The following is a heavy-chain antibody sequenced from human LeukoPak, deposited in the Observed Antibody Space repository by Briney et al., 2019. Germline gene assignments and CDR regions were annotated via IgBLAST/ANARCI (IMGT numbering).Heavy chain of an antibody. J-gene: IGHJ3*02. V-gene: IGHV3-48*02. CDR3: ARVQRLVILPRNAFDI. CDR1: GFTFSSYS. Sequence: PGGSLRLSCAASGFTFSSYSMNWVRQAPGKGLEWVSYISSSSSTIYYADSVKGRFTISRDNAKNSLYLQMNSLRDEDTAVYYCARVQRLVILPRNAFDIWGQGTMVTVSS. CDR2: ISSSSSTI. D-gene: IGHD3-9*01.